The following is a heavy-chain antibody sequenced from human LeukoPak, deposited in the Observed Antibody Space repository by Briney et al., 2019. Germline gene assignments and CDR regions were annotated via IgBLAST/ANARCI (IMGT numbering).Heavy chain of an antibody. CDR2: MNPNSGNT. CDR1: GYTFTSYD. V-gene: IGHV1-8*02. J-gene: IGHJ4*02. D-gene: IGHD3-22*01. CDR3: ARGRYYDSSGYSLNFDY. Sequence: GASVKVSCKASGYTFTSYDINWVRQATGQGLEWMGWMNPNSGNTGYAQKFQGRVTMTRNTSISTAYMELSSLRSEDTAVYYCARGRYYDSSGYSLNFDYWGQGTLVTVSS.